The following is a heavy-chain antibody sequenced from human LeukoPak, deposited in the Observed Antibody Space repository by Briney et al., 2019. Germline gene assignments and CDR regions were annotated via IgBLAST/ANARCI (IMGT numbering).Heavy chain of an antibody. J-gene: IGHJ6*03. CDR3: ARHGGIAARPGYYYMDV. CDR2: GYFSGSP. D-gene: IGHD6-6*01. Sequence: SETLSLTCTVSGGSVTSSSYYWGWLRQPPGKGLEWIGSGYFSGSPYYNPSLKSRVTISVDTSKNQFSLKLSSVTAADTAVYYCARHGGIAARPGYYYMDVWGKGTTVTVSS. CDR1: GGSVTSSSYY. V-gene: IGHV4-39*01.